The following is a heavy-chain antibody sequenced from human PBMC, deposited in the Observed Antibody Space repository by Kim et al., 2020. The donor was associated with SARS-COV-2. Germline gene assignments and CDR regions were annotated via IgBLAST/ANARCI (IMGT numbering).Heavy chain of an antibody. CDR2: IYYSGST. V-gene: IGHV4-31*03. J-gene: IGHJ6*02. CDR3: ARYPRVAAAGIPYYYYGMDV. D-gene: IGHD6-13*01. CDR1: GGSISSGGYY. Sequence: SETLSLTCTVSGGSISSGGYYWSWIRQHPGKGLEWIGYIYYSGSTYYNPSLKSRVTISVDTSKNQFSLKLSSVTAADTAVYYCARYPRVAAAGIPYYYYGMDVWGQGTTVTVSS.